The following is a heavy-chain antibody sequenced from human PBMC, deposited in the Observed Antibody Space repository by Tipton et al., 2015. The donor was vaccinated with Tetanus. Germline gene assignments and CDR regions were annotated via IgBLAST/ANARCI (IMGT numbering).Heavy chain of an antibody. V-gene: IGHV4-4*07. Sequence: TLSLTCTVSGGSISSYYWSWIRQPAGKGLEWIGRIYTSGSTNYNPSLKSRVTMSVDTSKNQFSLKLSSVTAADTAVYYCARGNNWNSDYYYYGMDVWGQGTTVTVSS. CDR1: GGSISSYY. J-gene: IGHJ6*02. CDR2: IYTSGST. D-gene: IGHD1-7*01. CDR3: ARGNNWNSDYYYYGMDV.